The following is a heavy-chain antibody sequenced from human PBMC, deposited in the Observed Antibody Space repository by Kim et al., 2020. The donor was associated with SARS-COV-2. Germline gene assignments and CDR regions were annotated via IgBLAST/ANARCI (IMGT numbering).Heavy chain of an antibody. CDR2: GGT. D-gene: IGHD7-27*01. V-gene: IGHV1-2*02. Sequence: GGTNYAQKFQDRVTLTRDTSINPAYMELSGLRSDDTAVYYCGRENWVYDFWGQGTLVTVSS. J-gene: IGHJ4*02. CDR3: GRENWVYDF.